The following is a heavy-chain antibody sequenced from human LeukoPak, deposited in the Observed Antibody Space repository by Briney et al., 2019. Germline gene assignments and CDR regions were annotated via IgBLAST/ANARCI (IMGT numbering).Heavy chain of an antibody. CDR1: GFTFSSYA. CDR2: ISGSGGST. J-gene: IGHJ4*02. Sequence: GGSLRLSCAASGFTFSSYAMSWVRQAPGKGLEWVSGISGSGGSTYYADSVKGRFTISRDNSKNTLYLQMNSLRAEDTAVYYCAKDRRSGYCSSTSCGDFDCWGQGTLVTVSS. D-gene: IGHD2-2*03. V-gene: IGHV3-23*01. CDR3: AKDRRSGYCSSTSCGDFDC.